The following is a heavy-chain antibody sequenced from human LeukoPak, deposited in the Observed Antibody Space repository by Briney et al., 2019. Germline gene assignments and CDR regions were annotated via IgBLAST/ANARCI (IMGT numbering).Heavy chain of an antibody. Sequence: SETLSLTCTVSGGSFNTYYWSWIRQPPGKGLEWLGYIYYSGSTNYNPSLNGRVSISRDTTNNLFSLRLRSVTAADTAVYFCARGRVSSSTWYSTYYYYFYMDVWGKGTTVTVSS. CDR2: IYYSGST. J-gene: IGHJ6*03. CDR1: GGSFNTYY. CDR3: ARGRVSSSTWYSTYYYYFYMDV. D-gene: IGHD1-1*01. V-gene: IGHV4-59*01.